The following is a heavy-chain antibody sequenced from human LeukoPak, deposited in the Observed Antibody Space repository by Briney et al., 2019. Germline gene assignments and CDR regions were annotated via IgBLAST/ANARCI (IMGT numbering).Heavy chain of an antibody. D-gene: IGHD6-13*01. CDR2: IKQDGSEK. J-gene: IGHJ4*02. CDR3: ARERRSWEFDY. CDR1: GFTFSSYS. V-gene: IGHV3-7*01. Sequence: GGSLRLSCAASGFTFSSYSMNWVRQAPGKGLEWVANIKQDGSEKYYVDSVKGRFTISRDNAKNSLYLQMNRLRAEDTAVYYCARERRSWEFDYWGQGTLVTVSS.